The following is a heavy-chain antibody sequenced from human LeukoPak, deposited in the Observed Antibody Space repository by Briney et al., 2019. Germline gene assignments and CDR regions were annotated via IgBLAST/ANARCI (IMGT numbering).Heavy chain of an antibody. CDR3: ARDRNYYVDY. CDR2: IYHSGST. V-gene: IGHV4-38-2*02. CDR1: GYSISSGYY. J-gene: IGHJ4*02. D-gene: IGHD4-11*01. Sequence: KPSETLFHTCAVSGYSISSGYYWGWIRQPPGMGLEWIVSIYHSGSTYYNPSLKSRVTISVDTSKNQFSLTLSSVTAADTAVYYCARDRNYYVDYWGQGTLVTVSS.